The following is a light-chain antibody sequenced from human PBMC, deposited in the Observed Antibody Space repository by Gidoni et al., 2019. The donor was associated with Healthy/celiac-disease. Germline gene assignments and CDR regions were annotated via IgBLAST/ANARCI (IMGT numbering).Light chain of an antibody. V-gene: IGKV1-39*01. J-gene: IGKJ2*04. CDR1: QSISSY. CDR2: AAS. CDR3: QQRYSTLESS. Sequence: DIQMTQSPSSRSASVGDRVTITCRASQSISSYLNWYQQKPGKAPKLLIYAASSLQRGVPSRFSGSGSGTDFTLTISSLQPEDFATYYCQQRYSTLESSFGQGTKLEIK.